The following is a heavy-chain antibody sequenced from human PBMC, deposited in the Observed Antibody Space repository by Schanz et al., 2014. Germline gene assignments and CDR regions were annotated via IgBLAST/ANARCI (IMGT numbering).Heavy chain of an antibody. CDR2: IYHSGNT. D-gene: IGHD2-8*02. CDR3: ARDSLRGATGGDGMDV. J-gene: IGHJ6*02. V-gene: IGHV4-4*02. Sequence: QLQESGPGLVKPSGTLSLTCAVSGASISSSNWWSWVRQPPGKGLEWIGKIYHSGNTNYNASLKSRVARAGAKSKNQCSLKVRSVTAADTAVYYGARDSLRGATGGDGMDVWGRGTTVTVSS. CDR1: GASISSSNW.